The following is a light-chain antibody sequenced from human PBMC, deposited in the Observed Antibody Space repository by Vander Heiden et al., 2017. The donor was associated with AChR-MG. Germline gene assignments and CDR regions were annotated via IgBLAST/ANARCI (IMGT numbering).Light chain of an antibody. CDR1: QSISSY. CDR2: AAS. V-gene: IGKV1-39*01. CDR3: QQRDSSPLT. Sequence: DIEMTQSPSSLSASVGDRVTITCRASQSISSYLNWYQQKPGKAPKLLIYAASSLQSGVPSRFSGSGSGTDFTLTIIRLQPEDSATYYCQQRDSSPLTFGQGTKVELK. J-gene: IGKJ1*01.